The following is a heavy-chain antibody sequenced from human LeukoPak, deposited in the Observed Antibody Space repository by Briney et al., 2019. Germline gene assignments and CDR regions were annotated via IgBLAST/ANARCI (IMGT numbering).Heavy chain of an antibody. V-gene: IGHV3-23*01. Sequence: GGSLRLSCAASGFTFSSYAMSCVRQAPGKGLEWVSAISGSGGSTYYADSVKGRFTISRDNSKNTLYLQMNSLRAEDTAVYFCARRGFVIRALIIVGFHRAAYYFDYWGQGVLVTVSS. CDR1: GFTFSSYA. CDR3: ARRGFVIRALIIVGFHRAAYYFDY. CDR2: ISGSGGST. D-gene: IGHD3-10*01. J-gene: IGHJ4*02.